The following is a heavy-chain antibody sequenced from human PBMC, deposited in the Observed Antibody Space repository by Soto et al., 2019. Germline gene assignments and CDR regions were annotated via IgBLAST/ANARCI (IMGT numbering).Heavy chain of an antibody. J-gene: IGHJ4*02. CDR2: IYYSGST. V-gene: IGHV4-39*01. CDR1: GGSISSSSYY. CDR3: ARLAASSGPQDKGSIDY. Sequence: QLQLQESGPGLVKPSETLSLTCTVSGGSISSSSYYWGWIRQPPGKGLEWIGSIYYSGSTYYNPSLKSRVTISVDTSNNQFSLKMSSVTDADTAVYYCARLAASSGPQDKGSIDYWGQGTLVTVSS. D-gene: IGHD3-22*01.